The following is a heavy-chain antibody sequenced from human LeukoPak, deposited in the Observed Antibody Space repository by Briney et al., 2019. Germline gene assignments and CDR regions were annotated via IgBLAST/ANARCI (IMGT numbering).Heavy chain of an antibody. CDR2: IYTSGST. J-gene: IGHJ3*02. V-gene: IGHV4-4*07. CDR3: ARHGYDYVWGSYRPDAFDI. D-gene: IGHD3-16*02. Sequence: SSETLSLTCTVSGGSISSYYWSWIRQPAGKGLEWIGRIYTSGSTNYNPSLKSRVTMSVDTSKNQFSLKLSSVTAADTAVYYCARHGYDYVWGSYRPDAFDIWGQGTMVTVSS. CDR1: GGSISSYY.